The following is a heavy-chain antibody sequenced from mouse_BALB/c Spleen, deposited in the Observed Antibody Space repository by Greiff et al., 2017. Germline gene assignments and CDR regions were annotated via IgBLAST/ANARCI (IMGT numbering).Heavy chain of an antibody. Sequence: DVKLQESGPGLVKPSQSLSLTCTVTGYSITSDYAWNWIRQFPGNKLEWMGYISYSGSTSYNPSLKSRISITRDTSKNQFFLQLNSVTTEDTATYYCAKEYGNYVGFAYWGQGTLVTVSA. J-gene: IGHJ3*01. V-gene: IGHV3-2*02. CDR2: ISYSGST. D-gene: IGHD2-10*02. CDR3: AKEYGNYVGFAY. CDR1: GYSITSDYA.